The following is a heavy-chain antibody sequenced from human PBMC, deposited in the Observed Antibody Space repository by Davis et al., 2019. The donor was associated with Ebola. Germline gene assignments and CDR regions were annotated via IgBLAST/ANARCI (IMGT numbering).Heavy chain of an antibody. CDR3: ARVRGYSGYERFDP. V-gene: IGHV4-34*01. Sequence: MPSETLSLTCTVSGTSLSSTHYYWGWIRQPPGKGLEWIGEINHSGSTNYNPSLKSRVTISVDTSKNQFSLKLSSVTAADTAVYYCARVRGYSGYERFDPWGQGTLVTVSS. CDR1: GTSLSSTHYY. J-gene: IGHJ5*02. CDR2: INHSGST. D-gene: IGHD5-12*01.